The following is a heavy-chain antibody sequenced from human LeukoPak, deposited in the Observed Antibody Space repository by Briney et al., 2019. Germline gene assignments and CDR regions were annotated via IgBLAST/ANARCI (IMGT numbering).Heavy chain of an antibody. CDR1: GGTFSSYA. J-gene: IGHJ6*03. CDR2: IIPIFGTA. CDR3: ARDSPGDNDYGGNPYYYYYYYMDV. D-gene: IGHD4-23*01. V-gene: IGHV1-69*06. Sequence: ASVKVSCKASGGTFSSYAISWVRQAPGQGLEWMGGIIPIFGTANYAQKFQGRVTITADKSTSTAYMELSSLRSEDTAVYYCARDSPGDNDYGGNPYYYYYYYMDVWGKGTTVTVSS.